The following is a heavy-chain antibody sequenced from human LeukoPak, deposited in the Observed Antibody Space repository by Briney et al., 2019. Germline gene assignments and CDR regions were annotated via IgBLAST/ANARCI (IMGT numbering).Heavy chain of an antibody. CDR1: GYIFTGYY. CDR2: INPNSGGT. V-gene: IGHV1-2*02. CDR3: ARDDSSGWFGNHDY. D-gene: IGHD6-19*01. Sequence: ASVKVSCKASGYIFTGYYMHWVRQAPGQGLEWMGWINPNSGGTNYAQKFQGRVTMTRDTSISTAYMELSRLRSDDTAVYYCARDDSSGWFGNHDYWGQGTLVTVSS. J-gene: IGHJ4*02.